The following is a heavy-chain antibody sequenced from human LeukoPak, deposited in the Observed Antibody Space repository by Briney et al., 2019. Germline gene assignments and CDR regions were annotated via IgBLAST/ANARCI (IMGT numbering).Heavy chain of an antibody. J-gene: IGHJ6*03. CDR2: IYTSGST. D-gene: IGHD2-2*01. Sequence: SETLSLTCTVSGGSISSYYWSWIRQPARKGLEWIGRIYTSGSTNYNPSLKSRVTMSVDTSKNQFSLKLSSVTAADTAVYYCAKDVRDCSSTSCYWNYYYYMDVWGKGTTVTVSS. CDR1: GGSISSYY. CDR3: AKDVRDCSSTSCYWNYYYYMDV. V-gene: IGHV4-4*07.